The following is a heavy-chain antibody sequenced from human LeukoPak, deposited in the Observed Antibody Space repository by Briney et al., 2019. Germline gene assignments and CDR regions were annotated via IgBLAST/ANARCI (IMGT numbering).Heavy chain of an antibody. D-gene: IGHD1-26*01. CDR2: ISGSGGST. V-gene: IGHV3-23*01. CDR1: GFTFSSYA. CDR3: AKDWDWLVGAISSGGYFDY. Sequence: GGSLRLSCAASGFTFSSYAMSWVRQAPGKGLEWVSAISGSGGSTYYADSVKGRFTISRDNSKNTLYLQMNSLRAEDTAVYYCAKDWDWLVGAISSGGYFDYWGQGTLVTVSS. J-gene: IGHJ4*02.